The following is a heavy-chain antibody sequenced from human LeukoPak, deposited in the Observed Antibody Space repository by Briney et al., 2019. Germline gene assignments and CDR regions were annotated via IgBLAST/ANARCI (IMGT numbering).Heavy chain of an antibody. D-gene: IGHD2-21*01. V-gene: IGHV3-23*01. Sequence: GGSLRLSCAATGFTFSNYGMSWVRQAPGKGLEWVSSIGGSGFSSHYADSVKGRFTISRDNSKSALFLQMKSLRPEDAAVYYCAKAPVTTCRGAYCYPFDYWGQGTLVTVSS. CDR3: AKAPVTTCRGAYCYPFDY. CDR1: GFTFSNYG. CDR2: IGGSGFSS. J-gene: IGHJ4*02.